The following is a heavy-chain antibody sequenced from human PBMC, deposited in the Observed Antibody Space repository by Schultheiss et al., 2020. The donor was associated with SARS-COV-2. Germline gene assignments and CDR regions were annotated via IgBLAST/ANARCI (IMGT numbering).Heavy chain of an antibody. CDR3: ARAYCGGDCYYRSFDY. Sequence: SETLSLTCTVSGYSISSGYYWGWIRQPAGKGLEWIGRIYTSGSTNYNPSLKSRVTISVDTSKNQFSLKLSSVTAADTAVYYCARAYCGGDCYYRSFDYWGQGTLVTVSS. J-gene: IGHJ4*02. D-gene: IGHD2-21*02. CDR1: GYSISSGYY. CDR2: IYTSGST. V-gene: IGHV4-61*02.